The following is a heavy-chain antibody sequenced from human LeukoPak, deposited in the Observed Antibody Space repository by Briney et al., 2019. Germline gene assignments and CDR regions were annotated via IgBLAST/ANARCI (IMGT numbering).Heavy chain of an antibody. CDR3: ARQLRYFDWSHFDY. CDR2: IYYSGST. CDR1: GVSISSSSYY. Sequence: PSETLSLSCTVSGVSISSSSYYWGWIRQPRGKGLEWIGSIYYSGSTYYNPSLKSRVTISVDTSKNQFSLKLSSVTAADTAVYYCARQLRYFDWSHFDYWGQGTLVTVSS. J-gene: IGHJ4*02. V-gene: IGHV4-39*01. D-gene: IGHD3-9*01.